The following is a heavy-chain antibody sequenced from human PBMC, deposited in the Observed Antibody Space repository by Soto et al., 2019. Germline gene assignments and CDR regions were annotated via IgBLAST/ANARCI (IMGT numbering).Heavy chain of an antibody. CDR2: FDPEDGET. CDR3: ATEGPAAPDDYYYYGMDV. CDR1: GYTLTELS. J-gene: IGHJ6*02. V-gene: IGHV1-24*01. Sequence: VKVSCKVSGYTLTELSMHWVRQAPGKGLEWMGGFDPEDGETIYAQKFQGRVTMTEDTSTDTAYMELSSLRSEDTAVYYCATEGPAAPDDYYYYGMDVWGQGTTVTVSS. D-gene: IGHD2-2*01.